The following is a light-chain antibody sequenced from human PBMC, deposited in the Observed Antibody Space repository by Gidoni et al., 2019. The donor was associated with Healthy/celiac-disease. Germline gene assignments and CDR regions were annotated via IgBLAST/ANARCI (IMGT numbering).Light chain of an antibody. CDR1: QSSSSY. J-gene: IGKJ1*01. Sequence: DIQMTQSPSSLSASVGDRVTSTCRASQSSSSYFNWYQQKPGKAPKLLIYAASSLQSGVPSRFSGSGSGTDFTLTISSLQPEDFATYYCKQSYSTPWTFGQGTKVEIK. V-gene: IGKV1-39*01. CDR2: AAS. CDR3: KQSYSTPWT.